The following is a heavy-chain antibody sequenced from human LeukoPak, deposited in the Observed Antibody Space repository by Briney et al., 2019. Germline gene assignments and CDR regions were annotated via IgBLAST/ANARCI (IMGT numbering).Heavy chain of an antibody. CDR3: AKDGNNDAFDI. Sequence: PGRSLRLSCAASGFTFDDYAMHWVRQAPGKGLEWVSGIVWNSGSIGYADSVKGRFTISRDNAENSLYLQMNSLRPEDTALYFCAKDGNNDAFDIWGQGTMVTVSS. CDR2: IVWNSGSI. CDR1: GFTFDDYA. V-gene: IGHV3-9*01. J-gene: IGHJ3*02.